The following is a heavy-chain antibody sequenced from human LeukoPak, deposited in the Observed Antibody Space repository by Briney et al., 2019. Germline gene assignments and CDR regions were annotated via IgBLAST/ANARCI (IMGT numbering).Heavy chain of an antibody. V-gene: IGHV4-59*01. CDR2: IYYSGST. Sequence: PSETLSLTCTVSGVSISSYYWSWIRQPPGKGLEWIGYIYYSGSTNYNPSLKSRVTISVDTSKNQFSLKLSSVTAADTAVYYCARGHAWGYSYGNDYWGQGTLVTVSS. CDR3: ARGHAWGYSYGNDY. D-gene: IGHD5-18*01. CDR1: GVSISSYY. J-gene: IGHJ4*02.